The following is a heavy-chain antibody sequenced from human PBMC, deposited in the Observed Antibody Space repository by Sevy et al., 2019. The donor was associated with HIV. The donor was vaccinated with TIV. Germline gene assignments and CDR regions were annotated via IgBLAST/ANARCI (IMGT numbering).Heavy chain of an antibody. CDR2: ISASGDHT. J-gene: IGHJ4*02. CDR1: GFTFSSQA. V-gene: IGHV3-23*01. Sequence: GGSLRLSCAASGFTFSSQAMSWVRQSPGKGQKWVSIISASGDHTYYADSVKGRFTISRDNSKNTLYLQMNGLRAEDTAVYYCAIXGTHRRRDYGGRGTLVTVSS. CDR3: AIXGTHRRRDY.